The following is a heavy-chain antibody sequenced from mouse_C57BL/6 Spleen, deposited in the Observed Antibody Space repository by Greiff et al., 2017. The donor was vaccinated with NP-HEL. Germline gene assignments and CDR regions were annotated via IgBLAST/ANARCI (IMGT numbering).Heavy chain of an antibody. V-gene: IGHV1-9*01. CDR3: ARRGSNYDYDGEFDY. Sequence: QVQLQQSGAELMKPGASVKLSCKATGYTFTGYWIEWVKQRPGHGLEWIGEILPGSGSTNYNEKFKGKATFTAATSSNTAYMQLSSLTTEDSAIYYCARRGSNYDYDGEFDYWGQGTTLTVAS. CDR2: ILPGSGST. J-gene: IGHJ2*01. CDR1: GYTFTGYW. D-gene: IGHD2-4*01.